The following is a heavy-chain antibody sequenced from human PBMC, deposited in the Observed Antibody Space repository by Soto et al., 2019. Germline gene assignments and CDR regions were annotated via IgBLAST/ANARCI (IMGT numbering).Heavy chain of an antibody. CDR3: AMVDVYVTPSPQDV. Sequence: QVQLVQSRAEVKNPGASVKVSCKASGYSFTRYGIAWARQAPGQGLEWMGWINTYNGNTNYAQNLQGRFTLTTDTSTSTAYMELTSLRSNDTAIYYCAMVDVYVTPSPQDVWGQGTTVTVSS. CDR1: GYSFTRYG. V-gene: IGHV1-18*01. CDR2: INTYNGNT. J-gene: IGHJ6*02. D-gene: IGHD3-16*01.